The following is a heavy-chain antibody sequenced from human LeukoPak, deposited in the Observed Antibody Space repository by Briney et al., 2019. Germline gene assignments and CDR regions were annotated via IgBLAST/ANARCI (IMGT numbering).Heavy chain of an antibody. CDR3: ARDSSGYYSKVDL. Sequence: GGSLRLSCAASGFTSSSYEMNWVRQAPGKGLEWVSYISGSGSIIHYEDSVKGRFTISRDNARNSLYLRMNSLRAEDTALYYCARDSSGYYSKVDLWGRGTLVTVSS. CDR2: ISGSGSII. CDR1: GFTSSSYE. J-gene: IGHJ2*01. V-gene: IGHV3-48*03. D-gene: IGHD3-22*01.